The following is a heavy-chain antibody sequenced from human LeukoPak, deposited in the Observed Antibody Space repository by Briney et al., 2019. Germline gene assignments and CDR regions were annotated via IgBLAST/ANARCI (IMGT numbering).Heavy chain of an antibody. CDR3: ARDVAGARSY. CDR1: GYTFSSYW. D-gene: IGHD3-10*01. V-gene: IGHV3-74*01. Sequence: GGSLRLSCAASGYTFSSYWMHWARHAPGKGLVWVSRIDTDGRTTNYADSVRGRFTIYKDNVQKTLYLQMNSLTAEDTAVYYCARDVAGARSYWGQGALVSVSS. CDR2: IDTDGRTT. J-gene: IGHJ4*02.